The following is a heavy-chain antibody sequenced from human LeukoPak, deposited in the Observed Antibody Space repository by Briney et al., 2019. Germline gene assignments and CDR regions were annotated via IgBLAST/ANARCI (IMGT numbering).Heavy chain of an antibody. CDR2: IYHSGSA. V-gene: IGHV4-30-4*01. Sequence: SQTLSLTCTVSGGSINSANYFWSWIRQPPGKGLEWIGYIYHSGSAYYNPSLKSPVTISLDLSRNQFSPILNSVTAADTAVYYCARQACSTSCSWGGGFDSWGQGALVTVSS. CDR1: GGSINSANYF. J-gene: IGHJ4*02. D-gene: IGHD2-2*01. CDR3: ARQACSTSCSWGGGFDS.